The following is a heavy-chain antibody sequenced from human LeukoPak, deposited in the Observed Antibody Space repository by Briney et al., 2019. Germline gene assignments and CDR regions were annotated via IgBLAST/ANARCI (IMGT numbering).Heavy chain of an antibody. J-gene: IGHJ4*02. CDR1: GFTFSSCG. CDR2: ISYDGSNK. D-gene: IGHD5-12*01. CDR3: AKAGYSDYDCHY. Sequence: GRSLRLSSAASGFTFSSCGMHWVRQAPGKGLEWVAVISYDGSNKYYADSVKGPFTISRDNSKNTLYLQMNSLRAEDTAVYYCAKAGYSDYDCHYWGQGTLVTVSS. V-gene: IGHV3-30*18.